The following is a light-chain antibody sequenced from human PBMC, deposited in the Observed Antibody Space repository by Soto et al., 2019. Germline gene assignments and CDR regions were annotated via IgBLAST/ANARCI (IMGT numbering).Light chain of an antibody. CDR3: QRRSNWSTT. J-gene: IGKJ1*01. Sequence: EIVLTQSPATLSLSPGERATLSCRASQSVSSYLAWYQQKPGQPPRLLIYDASNRATGIPARSSGSGSGTDFTLTISSLEPEDFAVYYCQRRSNWSTTFGQGTKVDIK. V-gene: IGKV3-11*01. CDR2: DAS. CDR1: QSVSSY.